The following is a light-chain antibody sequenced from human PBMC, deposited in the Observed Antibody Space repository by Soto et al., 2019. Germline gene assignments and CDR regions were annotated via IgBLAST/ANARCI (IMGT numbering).Light chain of an antibody. Sequence: QSVLTQPPSASGTPGRRVTISCSGSSSNIGSNYVYWYQQLPGTAPKLLIYRTNQRPSGVPDRFSGSKSGTSASLAISGLRSEDEADYYCATWDDSLRVIGGGTKLTVL. CDR1: SSNIGSNY. V-gene: IGLV1-47*01. J-gene: IGLJ2*01. CDR2: RTN. CDR3: ATWDDSLRV.